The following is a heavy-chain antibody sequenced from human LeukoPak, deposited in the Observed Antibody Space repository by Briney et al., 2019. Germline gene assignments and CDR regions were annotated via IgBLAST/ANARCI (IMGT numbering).Heavy chain of an antibody. CDR2: FDPEDGET. Sequence: ASVEVSCKVSGYTLTELSMHWVRQAPGKGLEWMGGFDPEDGETIYAQKFQGRVTMTEDTSTDTAYMELSSLRSEDTAVYYCATVFTYYYDSSGSPGAHWGQGTLVTVSS. D-gene: IGHD3-22*01. CDR1: GYTLTELS. CDR3: ATVFTYYYDSSGSPGAH. V-gene: IGHV1-24*01. J-gene: IGHJ4*02.